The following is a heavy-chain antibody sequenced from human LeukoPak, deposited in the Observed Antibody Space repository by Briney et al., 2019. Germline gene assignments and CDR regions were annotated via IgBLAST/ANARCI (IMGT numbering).Heavy chain of an antibody. D-gene: IGHD5-24*01. V-gene: IGHV4-59*08. J-gene: IGHJ3*02. CDR1: GXSISSYY. CDR2: IYYSGST. CDR3: ARRRDGDGYNYDAFDI. Sequence: SETLSLTCTVSGXSISSYYWSWIRQPPGKGLEWIGYIYYSGSTNYNPSLKSRVTISVDTSKSQFSLKLSSVTAADTAVYYCARRRDGDGYNYDAFDIWGQGTMVTVSS.